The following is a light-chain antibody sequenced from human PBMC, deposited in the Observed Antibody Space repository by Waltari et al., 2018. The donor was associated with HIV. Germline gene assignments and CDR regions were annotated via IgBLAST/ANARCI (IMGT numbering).Light chain of an antibody. J-gene: IGLJ1*01. CDR2: EVT. Sequence: QSPLTQPASVSGSPGQSITISCTGATSDVGCYDSVSWNQQHPGKAPKLMIYEVTNRPSGISNRFSGSKSGNTASLTISGLQAEDEADYYCSSYRSSSTFVFGTGTKVTVL. V-gene: IGLV2-14*03. CDR1: TSDVGCYDS. CDR3: SSYRSSSTFV.